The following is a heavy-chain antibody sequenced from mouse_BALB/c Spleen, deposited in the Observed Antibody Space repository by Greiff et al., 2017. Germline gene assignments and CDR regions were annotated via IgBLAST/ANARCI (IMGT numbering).Heavy chain of an antibody. Sequence: VQLQQSGAELVRPGVSVKISCKGSGYTFTDYAMHWVKQSHAKSLEWIGVISTYYGDASYNQKFKGKATMTVDKSSSTAYMELARLTSEDSAIYYCARDYGSRGNYFDYWGQGTTLTVSS. V-gene: IGHV1S137*01. J-gene: IGHJ2*01. CDR1: GYTFTDYA. CDR3: ARDYGSRGNYFDY. D-gene: IGHD1-1*01. CDR2: ISTYYGDA.